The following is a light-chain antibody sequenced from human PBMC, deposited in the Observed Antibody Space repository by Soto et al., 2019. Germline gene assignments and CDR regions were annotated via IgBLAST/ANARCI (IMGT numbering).Light chain of an antibody. V-gene: IGLV2-14*03. CDR3: SSYSSSSTLVV. J-gene: IGLJ3*02. CDR2: DVS. Sequence: QPVLTQPASVSGSPGQSITISCTGTSSDVGGYDYVSWYQHLPGKAPKLMICDVSNRPSGVSNRFSGSKSGNTASLTISGLQAEDEADYYCSSYSSSSTLVVFGGGTKLTVL. CDR1: SSDVGGYDY.